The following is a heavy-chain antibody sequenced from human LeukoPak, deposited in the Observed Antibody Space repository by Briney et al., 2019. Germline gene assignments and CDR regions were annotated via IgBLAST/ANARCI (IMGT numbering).Heavy chain of an antibody. V-gene: IGHV3-30*18. D-gene: IGHD4-17*01. CDR2: ISYDGSNK. CDR1: GFTFSSYG. J-gene: IGHJ5*02. Sequence: PGGSLRLSCAASGFTFSSYGMHWVRQAPGKGLEWVVVISYDGSNKYYADSVKGRFTISRDNSKNTLYLQMNSLRAEDTAVYYCAKDSGKYGDYPRGFDPWGQGTLVTVSS. CDR3: AKDSGKYGDYPRGFDP.